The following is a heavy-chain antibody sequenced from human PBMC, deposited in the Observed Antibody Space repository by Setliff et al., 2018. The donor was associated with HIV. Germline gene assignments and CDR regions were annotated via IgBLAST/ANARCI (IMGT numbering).Heavy chain of an antibody. CDR3: ASTSMGMTRKPLWYYHMDV. V-gene: IGHV4-59*11. CDR1: GGSIENLY. D-gene: IGHD7-27*01. Sequence: KPSETLSLTCTVSGGSIENLYWTWIRQPSGRGLEWIGYVYSTGSTKYNPSLKSRATMSDDTSKNQISLTLTSVSAADTAVYYCASTSMGMTRKPLWYYHMDVWGHGITVTVSS. CDR2: VYSTGST. J-gene: IGHJ6*03.